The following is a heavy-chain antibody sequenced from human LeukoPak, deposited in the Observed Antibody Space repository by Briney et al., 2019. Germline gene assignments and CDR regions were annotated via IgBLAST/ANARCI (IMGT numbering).Heavy chain of an antibody. Sequence: SETLSLTCAVYGGSFSGYYWSLIRQPPGKGLEWIGEINHSGSTNYNPSLKSRVTISVDTSKNQFSLKLSSVTAADTAVYYCARGDYYDSRTFDYWGQGTLVTVSS. CDR1: GGSFSGYY. CDR2: INHSGST. V-gene: IGHV4-34*01. J-gene: IGHJ4*02. CDR3: ARGDYYDSRTFDY. D-gene: IGHD3-22*01.